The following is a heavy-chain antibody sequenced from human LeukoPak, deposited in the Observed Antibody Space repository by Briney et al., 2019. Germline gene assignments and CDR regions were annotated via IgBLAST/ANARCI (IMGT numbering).Heavy chain of an antibody. D-gene: IGHD2-21*02. CDR1: VYTFTGYY. CDR3: ASVGYCGGDCYDNWFDP. CDR2: INPNSGGT. J-gene: IGHJ5*02. V-gene: IGHV1-2*02. Sequence: ASVNLSCKSSVYTFTGYYMHWVRQAPGQGLGRMGWINPNSGGTNYAQKFQGRVTMTRDTSISTAYMELRRLRSDDTAVYYCASVGYCGGDCYDNWFDPWGQGTLVTVSS.